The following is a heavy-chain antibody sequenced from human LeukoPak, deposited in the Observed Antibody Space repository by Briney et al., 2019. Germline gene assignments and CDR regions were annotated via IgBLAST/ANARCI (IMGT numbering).Heavy chain of an antibody. CDR2: INPGGSSI. Sequence: GGSLRLSCAASGFTFSSYWMHWVRQVPGKGLVWVARINPGGSSITYADPVKGRFPISRDNAKNTLYLQMDSLRAEDTGVYYCARSNQADDYWGQGTLVTVSS. CDR3: ARSNQADDY. J-gene: IGHJ4*02. V-gene: IGHV3-74*01. D-gene: IGHD1-14*01. CDR1: GFTFSSYW.